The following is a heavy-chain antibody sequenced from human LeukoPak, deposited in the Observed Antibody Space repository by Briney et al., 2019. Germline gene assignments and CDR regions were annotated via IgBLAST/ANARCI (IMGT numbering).Heavy chain of an antibody. CDR1: DFIFSSYA. J-gene: IGHJ3*02. Sequence: PGGSLRLSCVVSDFIFSSYAMSWVRQVPGKGLEWVSVISGSGVSTNYADSVKGRFAISRDNSRNTLYLQMNSLRPEDTAVYYCACRAAAGTKGAFDIWGQGTMVTVSS. CDR2: ISGSGVST. D-gene: IGHD6-13*01. CDR3: ACRAAAGTKGAFDI. V-gene: IGHV3-23*01.